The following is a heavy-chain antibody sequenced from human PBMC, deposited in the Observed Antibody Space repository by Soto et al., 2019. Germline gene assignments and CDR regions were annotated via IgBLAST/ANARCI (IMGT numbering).Heavy chain of an antibody. Sequence: QVQLVESGGGVVQPGRSLRLSCAASGFTFSSYAMHWVRQAPGKGLEWVAVISYDGSNKYYADSVKGRFTISRDNSKNTLYLQMNSLRAEDTAVYYCARDLCGGDGYGIDYWGQGTLVTVSS. D-gene: IGHD2-21*02. CDR1: GFTFSSYA. CDR3: ARDLCGGDGYGIDY. CDR2: ISYDGSNK. V-gene: IGHV3-30-3*01. J-gene: IGHJ4*02.